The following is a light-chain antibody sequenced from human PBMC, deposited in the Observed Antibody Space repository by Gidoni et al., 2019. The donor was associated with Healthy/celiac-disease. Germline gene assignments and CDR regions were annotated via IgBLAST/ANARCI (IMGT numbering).Light chain of an antibody. CDR1: QSVSSSY. V-gene: IGKV3-20*01. CDR2: GAS. Sequence: ELVLTQSPGTLSLSPGDRATLSCRASQSVSSSYLDWYQQKPGQAPRILIDGASSRATGIPDRFSGSGSGTDFTLTISRLEPEDVAVYYCQQYGSFTWTFGQGTKVEIK. CDR3: QQYGSFTWT. J-gene: IGKJ1*01.